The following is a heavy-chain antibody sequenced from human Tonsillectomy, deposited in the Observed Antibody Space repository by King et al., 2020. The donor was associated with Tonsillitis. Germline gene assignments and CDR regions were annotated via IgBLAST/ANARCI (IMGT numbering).Heavy chain of an antibody. Sequence: VQLVESGGGLIQPGGSLRLSCAASGFTVSSNYMSWVRQAPGKGLEWVSVIYSGGSTYYADSVKGRFTISRDNSKNTLYLQMNSLRAEDTAGYYCARDRGVKATIGTYYYYGMDVWGQGXTVTVSS. CDR3: ARDRGVKATIGTYYYYGMDV. CDR2: IYSGGST. J-gene: IGHJ6*02. CDR1: GFTVSSNY. V-gene: IGHV3-53*01. D-gene: IGHD5-12*01.